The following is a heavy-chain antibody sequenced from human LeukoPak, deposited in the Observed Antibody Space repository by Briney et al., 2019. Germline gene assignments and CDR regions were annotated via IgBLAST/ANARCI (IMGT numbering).Heavy chain of an antibody. J-gene: IGHJ5*02. CDR3: ARNVYSTNTVYNWFDP. CDR2: IDWDDDK. V-gene: IGHV2-70*17. D-gene: IGHD2-2*01. Sequence: SGPALVKPTQTLTLTCTFSGFSLNTHGMCVSWIRQPPGKALEWLARIDWDDDKFYSTYLKTRLTVSKDTSKNQVVLTMTNMDPVDTATYYCARNVYSTNTVYNWFDPWGQGALVTVSS. CDR1: GFSLNTHGMC.